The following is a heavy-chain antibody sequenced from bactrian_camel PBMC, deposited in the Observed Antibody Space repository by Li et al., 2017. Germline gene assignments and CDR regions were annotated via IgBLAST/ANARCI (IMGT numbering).Heavy chain of an antibody. CDR1: TGTFRSAC. CDR3: VADLLSLLRAPVRRPGY. D-gene: IGHD7*01. J-gene: IGHJ6*01. CDR2: IDADGKT. V-gene: IGHV3S9*01. Sequence: QLVESGGGSVQAGGSLRLSCAARTGTFRSACMGWIRQVSGQEREGVASIDADGKTSYADSVKGRFTISQDNAKNTVSLQMNGLKPEDTGVYYCVADLLSLLRAPVRRPGYWGQGTQVTVS.